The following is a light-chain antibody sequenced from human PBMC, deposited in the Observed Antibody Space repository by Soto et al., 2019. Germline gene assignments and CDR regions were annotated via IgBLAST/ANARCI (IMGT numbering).Light chain of an antibody. CDR1: SSDGGGYNY. V-gene: IGLV2-14*01. CDR3: SSYTSSSIVV. J-gene: IGLJ2*01. Sequence: QSVLTQPASVSGSPGQSMTVSCTGTSSDGGGYNYVSWYQQHPGKASKLMIYEVGNRPSGVSNRFSGSRSGNTASLTISRLQAENEADYYCSSYTSSSIVVFGGGTKVTVL. CDR2: EVG.